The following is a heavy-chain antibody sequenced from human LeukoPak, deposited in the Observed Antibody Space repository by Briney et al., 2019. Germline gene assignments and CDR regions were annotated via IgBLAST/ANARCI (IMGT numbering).Heavy chain of an antibody. J-gene: IGHJ5*02. Sequence: PGGSLRLSCAASGFTFSSYAMHWVRQAPGKGLEWVAVISYDGSNKYYADSVKGRFTISRDNSKNTLYLQMNSLRAEDTAVYYCAKTGVWRFAFDPWGQGTLVTVSS. D-gene: IGHD3-16*01. CDR2: ISYDGSNK. V-gene: IGHV3-30-3*02. CDR3: AKTGVWRFAFDP. CDR1: GFTFSSYA.